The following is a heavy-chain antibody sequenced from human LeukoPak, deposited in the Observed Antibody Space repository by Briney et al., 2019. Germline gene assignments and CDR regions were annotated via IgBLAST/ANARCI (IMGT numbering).Heavy chain of an antibody. CDR3: ARGTSSSWGGRDDF. CDR1: GYTFNNYD. Sequence: PWASVKVSCKASGYTFNNYDINWVRLVAGHGLEWMGWMNPGSGRTGYAQEFQGRVTFTRDTSVNTAYMELNSLTSDDTAVYYCARGTSSSWGGRDDFWGQGTLVTVSS. V-gene: IGHV1-8*03. CDR2: MNPGSGRT. D-gene: IGHD6-6*01. J-gene: IGHJ4*02.